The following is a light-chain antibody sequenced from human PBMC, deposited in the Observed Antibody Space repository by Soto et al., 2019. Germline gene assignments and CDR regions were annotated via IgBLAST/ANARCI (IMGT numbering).Light chain of an antibody. CDR3: QQYYSTPRT. CDR1: QSVIHTSNNKSY. Sequence: DIVMTQSPDSLAVSLGERATINCKSSQSVIHTSNNKSYLAWYQQKAGQPPELLLYWASARDSGVPDRFSGRGCGTIFPPTISSLRAEEGAVYYCQQYYSTPRTFGQGTKVEIK. J-gene: IGKJ2*01. CDR2: WAS. V-gene: IGKV4-1*01.